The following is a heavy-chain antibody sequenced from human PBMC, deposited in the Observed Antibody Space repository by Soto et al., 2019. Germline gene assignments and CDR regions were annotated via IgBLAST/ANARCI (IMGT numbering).Heavy chain of an antibody. J-gene: IGHJ4*02. D-gene: IGHD6-13*01. CDR1: GFTFTDYA. CDR3: ARGSSGYISSWYYFDY. V-gene: IGHV3-23*01. Sequence: EVQLLESGGGLVQPGGSLRLSCAASGFTFTDYAWSWVRQAPGKGLEWVATISGIGGSTYLADSVKGRLSISRDNSKNTVSLLMNSLRAEDTAVYFCARGSSGYISSWYYFDYWGRGTLVTVSS. CDR2: ISGIGGST.